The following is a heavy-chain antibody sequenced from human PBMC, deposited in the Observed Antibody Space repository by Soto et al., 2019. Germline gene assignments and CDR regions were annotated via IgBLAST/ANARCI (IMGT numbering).Heavy chain of an antibody. CDR3: ARGDVDTAMVNLDY. CDR1: GYTFTSYG. J-gene: IGHJ4*02. V-gene: IGHV1-18*01. Sequence: ASVKFSCKASGYTFTSYGISWVRQAPGQVLECMVWISAYNGNTNYXXKLQGRGXXTTDTSTSTAXMELRXLRSDDTAVXYCARGDVDTAMVNLDYWGQGTLVTDSS. D-gene: IGHD5-18*01. CDR2: ISAYNGNT.